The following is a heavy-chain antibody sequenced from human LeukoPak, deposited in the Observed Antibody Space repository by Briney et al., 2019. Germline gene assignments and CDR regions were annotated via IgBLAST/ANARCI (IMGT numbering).Heavy chain of an antibody. J-gene: IGHJ4*02. CDR3: ARDSAEAGTDFDY. CDR2: ISSSSATM. V-gene: IGHV3-48*04. CDR1: GFTFSSYS. Sequence: PGGSLRLSCAASGFTFSSYSMNWVRQAPGKGPEWVSYISSSSATMYYADSVKGRFTISRDNAKNSLYLQMNSLRAEDTAVYYCARDSAEAGTDFDYWGQGTLVTVSS. D-gene: IGHD6-19*01.